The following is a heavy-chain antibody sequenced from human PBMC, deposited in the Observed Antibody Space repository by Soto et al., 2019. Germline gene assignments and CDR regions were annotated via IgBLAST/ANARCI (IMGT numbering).Heavy chain of an antibody. D-gene: IGHD4-17*01. CDR1: GFIFSHRG. Sequence: PGGSLRLSCAGSGFIFSHRGMIWVRQAPGRGLEWLSNISTARKTEHYADSVRGRFTISRDNARDTLYLHMNSLTDDDTAIYYGANEIRPNEYWGQGTLVTVSS. V-gene: IGHV3-23*01. CDR3: ANEIRPNEY. J-gene: IGHJ4*02. CDR2: ISTARKTE.